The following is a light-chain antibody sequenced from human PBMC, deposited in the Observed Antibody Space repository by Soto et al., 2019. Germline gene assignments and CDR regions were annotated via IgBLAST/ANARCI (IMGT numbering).Light chain of an antibody. Sequence: DIQMTHSPSTLSASVGDRVTITCRASEFISSWLAWYQQKPGKAPKLLIYDTSTLASGVPSRFSGSGSGTDFTLTISSLQPDDFATYYCQQYNNFSWTFGPGTRVEIK. V-gene: IGKV1-5*01. CDR3: QQYNNFSWT. J-gene: IGKJ1*01. CDR1: EFISSW. CDR2: DTS.